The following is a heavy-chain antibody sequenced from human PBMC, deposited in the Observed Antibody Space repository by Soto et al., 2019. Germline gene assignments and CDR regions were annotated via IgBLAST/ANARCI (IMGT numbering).Heavy chain of an antibody. Sequence: PSETLSLTCTVSGDSISSSYYYWVWIRQPPGKGLEWIASISYSGDTYYNPSLKSRVTISVDTSKNHFSLRLSSVTAADTAVYYCARHYDAYSGSYPFDYWGQGILVTVSS. CDR3: ARHYDAYSGSYPFDY. J-gene: IGHJ4*02. CDR1: GDSISSSYYY. V-gene: IGHV4-39*02. D-gene: IGHD1-26*01. CDR2: ISYSGDT.